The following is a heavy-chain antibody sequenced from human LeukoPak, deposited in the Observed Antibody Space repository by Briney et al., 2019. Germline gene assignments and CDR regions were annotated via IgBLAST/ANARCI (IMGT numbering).Heavy chain of an antibody. Sequence: SETLSLTCTVSGYSISSGYYWGWIRQPPGKGLEWIGSIYHSGSTYYNPSLKSRVTISVDTSKNQFSLKLSSVAAADTAVYYCARDARRSGSFDYWGQGTLVTVSS. D-gene: IGHD1-26*01. CDR3: ARDARRSGSFDY. CDR2: IYHSGST. V-gene: IGHV4-38-2*02. CDR1: GYSISSGYY. J-gene: IGHJ4*02.